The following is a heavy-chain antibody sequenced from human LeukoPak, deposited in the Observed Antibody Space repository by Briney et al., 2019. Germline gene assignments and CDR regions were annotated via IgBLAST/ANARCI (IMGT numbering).Heavy chain of an antibody. Sequence: GGSLRLSCATSGVTFSSYTMNWVRQAPGKGLEWISYISSSGRNIYYADSVKGRFTISRDNAKSSLYLQMNSLRAEDTAVYYCARDLVQLWSKDYWGQGTLVTVSS. J-gene: IGHJ4*02. CDR2: ISSSGRNI. D-gene: IGHD5-18*01. CDR1: GVTFSSYT. CDR3: ARDLVQLWSKDY. V-gene: IGHV3-48*04.